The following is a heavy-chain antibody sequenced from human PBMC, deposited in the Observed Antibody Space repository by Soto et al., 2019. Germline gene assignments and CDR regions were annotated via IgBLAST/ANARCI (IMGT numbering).Heavy chain of an antibody. V-gene: IGHV1-69*13. CDR2: IIPIFGTA. D-gene: IGHD3-3*01. Sequence: SVKVSCKASGGTFSSYAISWVRQAPGQGLEWMGGIIPIFGTANYAQKFQGRVTITADESTSTAYMELSSLRSEDTAVYYCARGSLRYYDFWSGYYWFDPWGQGTLVTV. J-gene: IGHJ5*02. CDR3: ARGSLRYYDFWSGYYWFDP. CDR1: GGTFSSYA.